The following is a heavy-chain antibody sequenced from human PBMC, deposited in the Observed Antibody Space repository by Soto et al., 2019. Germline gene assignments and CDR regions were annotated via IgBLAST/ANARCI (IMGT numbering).Heavy chain of an antibody. D-gene: IGHD4-17*01. V-gene: IGHV4-4*02. CDR3: AGYDYGDYRGIDRFDP. CDR1: GGSISSSNW. CDR2: IYHSGST. Sequence: PSETLSLTCAVSGGSISSSNWWSWVRQPPGKGLEWIGEIYHSGSTNYNPSLKSRVTISVDKSKNQFSLKLSSVTAADTAVYYCAGYDYGDYRGIDRFDPWGQGTLVTVSS. J-gene: IGHJ5*02.